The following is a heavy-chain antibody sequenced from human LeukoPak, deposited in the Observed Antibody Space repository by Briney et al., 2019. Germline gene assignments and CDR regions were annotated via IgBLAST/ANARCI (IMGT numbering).Heavy chain of an antibody. CDR1: GGTFSSFA. Sequence: SVKVSCKASGGTFSSFAISWVRQAPGQGLEWMGRIIPILGIANYAQKFQGRVTITADKSTSTAYMELSSLRSEDTAVYYCARSGYSYGYGFDYWGQGTLVTVSS. CDR2: IIPILGIA. D-gene: IGHD5-18*01. J-gene: IGHJ4*02. CDR3: ARSGYSYGYGFDY. V-gene: IGHV1-69*04.